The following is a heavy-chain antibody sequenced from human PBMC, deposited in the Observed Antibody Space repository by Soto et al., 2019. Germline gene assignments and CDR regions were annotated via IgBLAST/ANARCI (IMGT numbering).Heavy chain of an antibody. CDR3: ARDFTVGATYSGPYYYAMDV. J-gene: IGHJ6*02. CDR1: GFTFSSYG. D-gene: IGHD1-26*01. V-gene: IGHV3-33*05. Sequence: PGGSLRLSCAASGFTFSSYGMHWVRRAPGKGLKWVALISYDGSKEYYADSVRGQFTISRDNSKNTLYLQMNFLRVEDTAVYYCARDFTVGATYSGPYYYAMDVWGQGTTVTVSS. CDR2: ISYDGSKE.